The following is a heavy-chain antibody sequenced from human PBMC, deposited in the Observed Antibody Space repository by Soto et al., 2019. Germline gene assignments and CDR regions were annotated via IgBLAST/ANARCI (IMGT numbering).Heavy chain of an antibody. CDR3: ARERTTVTTAFDY. V-gene: IGHV3-11*01. CDR1: GFTFSDYY. CDR2: ISSSGSTI. Sequence: QVPLVESGGGLVKPGVSLRLSCAASGFTFSDYYMSWIRQAPGKGLEWVSYISSSGSTIYYADSVKGRFTISRDNAKNSLYLQMISLRAEDTAVYYCARERTTVTTAFDYWGQGTLVTVSS. D-gene: IGHD4-17*01. J-gene: IGHJ4*02.